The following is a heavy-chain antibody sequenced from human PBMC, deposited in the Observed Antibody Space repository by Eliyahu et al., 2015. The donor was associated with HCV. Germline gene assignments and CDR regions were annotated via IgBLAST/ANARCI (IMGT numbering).Heavy chain of an antibody. Sequence: EVQLLESGGDLAQPGRSLRLSXAASGFXFGXYAMSWVRQAPGKGLEWVSAISASGDSTYYADSVKGRFTISRDNSKNTLYLQMNSLRAEDTAVYYCAEVALYCSDTSCLIDYWGQGTLVTVSS. CDR2: ISASGDST. V-gene: IGHV3-23*01. D-gene: IGHD2-2*01. J-gene: IGHJ4*02. CDR3: AEVALYCSDTSCLIDY. CDR1: GFXFGXYA.